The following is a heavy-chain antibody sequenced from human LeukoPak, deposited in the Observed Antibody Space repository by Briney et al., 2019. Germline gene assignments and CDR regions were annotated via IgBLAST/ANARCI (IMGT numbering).Heavy chain of an antibody. CDR1: GGSFSGYY. Sequence: SETLSLTCAVYGGSFSGYYWSWIRQPPGKGLEWIGEINHSGSTNYNPSLKSRVTISVDTSKNQLSLKLSSVTAADTAVYYCARDLGNYGDYPNWFDPWGQGTLVTVSS. CDR3: ARDLGNYGDYPNWFDP. V-gene: IGHV4-34*01. D-gene: IGHD4-17*01. J-gene: IGHJ5*02. CDR2: INHSGST.